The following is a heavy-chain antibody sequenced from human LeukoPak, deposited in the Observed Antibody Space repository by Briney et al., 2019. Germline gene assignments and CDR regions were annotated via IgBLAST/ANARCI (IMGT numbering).Heavy chain of an antibody. CDR3: ARGLMVRGVMYH. V-gene: IGHV1-8*01. CDR2: MNPNSGNT. D-gene: IGHD3-10*01. Sequence: GASVKVSCKASGYTFTSYDINWVRQATGQGLGWMGWMNPNSGNTGYAQKFQGRVTMTRNTSISTAYMELSSLRSEDTAVYYCARGLMVRGVMYHWGQGTLVTVSS. CDR1: GYTFTSYD. J-gene: IGHJ5*02.